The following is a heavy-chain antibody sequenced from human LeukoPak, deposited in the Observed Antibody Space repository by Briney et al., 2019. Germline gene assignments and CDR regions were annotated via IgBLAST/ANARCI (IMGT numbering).Heavy chain of an antibody. D-gene: IGHD5-24*01. CDR2: ISGSGGST. Sequence: GGSLRLSCAASGFTFSSYAMSWVRQAPGKGLEWVSAISGSGGSTYYADSVKGRFTISRDNSKNTLYLQMNSLRAEDTAVYYCAKDRVGDGYKPRYYYYYMDVWGKGTTVTVSS. J-gene: IGHJ6*03. CDR3: AKDRVGDGYKPRYYYYYMDV. V-gene: IGHV3-23*01. CDR1: GFTFSSYA.